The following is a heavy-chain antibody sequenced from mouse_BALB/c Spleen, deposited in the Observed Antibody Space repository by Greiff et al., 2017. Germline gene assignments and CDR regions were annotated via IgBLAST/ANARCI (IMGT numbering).Heavy chain of an antibody. J-gene: IGHJ2*01. CDR2: ISYSGST. CDR3: ARRHYYCYVDY. D-gene: IGHD1-2*01. CDR1: GYSITSDYA. V-gene: IGHV3-2*02. Sequence: EVQLVESGPGLVKPSQSLSLTCTVTGYSITSDYAWNWIRQFPGNKLEWMGYISYSGSTSYNQSLKSRISITRDTSKNQFFLQLNSVTTEDTATYYCARRHYYCYVDYWGQGTTLTVSS.